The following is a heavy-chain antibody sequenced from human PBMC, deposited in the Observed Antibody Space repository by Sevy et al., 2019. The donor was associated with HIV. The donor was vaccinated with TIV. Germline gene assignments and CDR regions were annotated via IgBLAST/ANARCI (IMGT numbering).Heavy chain of an antibody. Sequence: GGSLRLSCAASGFTFSSYAMSWVRQAPGKGLEWVSGLSGYGGSTYYADSVKGRFTISRDNSKNTRYLQMDSLRAEDTAVYYCAKDRITMIGDAFDVWGQGTMVTVSS. V-gene: IGHV3-23*01. CDR1: GFTFSSYA. CDR3: AKDRITMIGDAFDV. CDR2: LSGYGGST. J-gene: IGHJ3*01. D-gene: IGHD3-22*01.